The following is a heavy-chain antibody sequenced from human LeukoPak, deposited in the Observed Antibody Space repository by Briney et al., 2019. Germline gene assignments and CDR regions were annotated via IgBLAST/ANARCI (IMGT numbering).Heavy chain of an antibody. V-gene: IGHV3-21*01. CDR1: GFTFSSYS. J-gene: IGHJ4*02. CDR3: ARADGSGSPFDY. D-gene: IGHD3-10*01. Sequence: GGTLRLSCAASGFTFSSYSMNWVRQAPGKGLEWVSSIISISSYIYYADSLKGRFTISRDNAKNSLYLQMNTLRAEDTAVYYCARADGSGSPFDYWGQGTLVTVSS. CDR2: IISISSYI.